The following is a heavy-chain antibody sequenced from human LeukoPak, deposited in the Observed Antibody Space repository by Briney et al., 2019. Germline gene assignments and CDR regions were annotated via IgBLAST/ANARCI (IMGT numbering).Heavy chain of an antibody. CDR3: ARLGPHYGGNPDNWFDP. CDR2: IIPIFGTP. D-gene: IGHD4-23*01. CDR1: GGIFSSYA. J-gene: IGHJ5*02. Sequence: ASVKVSCKASGGIFSSYAISWVRQAPGQGLEWMGGIIPIFGTPNYAQKFQGRVTITADESTSTAYMELISLRSEDTAVYYYARLGPHYGGNPDNWFDPWGQGTLVTVSS. V-gene: IGHV1-69*13.